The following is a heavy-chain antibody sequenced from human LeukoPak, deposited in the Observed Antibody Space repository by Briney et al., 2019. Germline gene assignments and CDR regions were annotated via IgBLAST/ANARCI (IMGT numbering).Heavy chain of an antibody. V-gene: IGHV4-31*03. Sequence: SETLSLTCTVSGGSISSGGYYWSWIRQHPGKGLEWIGYIYYSGSTYYNPSLKSRVTISVDTSKNQFSLKLSSVTAADTAVYYCARDTSTGWFDPWGQGTLVTVSS. D-gene: IGHD1-1*01. CDR3: ARDTSTGWFDP. J-gene: IGHJ5*02. CDR2: IYYSGST. CDR1: GGSISSGGYY.